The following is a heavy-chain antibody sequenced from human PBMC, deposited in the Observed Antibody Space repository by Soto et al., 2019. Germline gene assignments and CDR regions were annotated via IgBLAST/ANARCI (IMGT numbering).Heavy chain of an antibody. CDR1: GFTFSSYA. D-gene: IGHD6-13*01. CDR2: ISSNGGST. Sequence: GGSLRLPCSASGFTFSSYAMHWVRQAPGKGLEYVSAISSNGGSTYYADSVKGRFTISRDNSKNTLYLQMSSLRAEDTAVYYCVKGSSSRAEYFQHWGQGTLVTVSS. CDR3: VKGSSSRAEYFQH. J-gene: IGHJ1*01. V-gene: IGHV3-64D*06.